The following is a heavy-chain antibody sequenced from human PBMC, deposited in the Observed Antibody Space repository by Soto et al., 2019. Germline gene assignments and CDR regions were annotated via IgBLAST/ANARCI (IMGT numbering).Heavy chain of an antibody. CDR1: GGTFSSYA. J-gene: IGHJ6*02. CDR2: IIPIFGTA. D-gene: IGHD6-13*01. CDR3: ARDRIAAAGTGTYYYYGMDV. Sequence: QVQLVQSGAEVKKPGSSVKVSCKASGGTFSSYAISWVRQAPGQGLEWMGGIIPIFGTANYAQKFQGRVTITADESTSTAYMELSSLRSEGTAVYYCARDRIAAAGTGTYYYYGMDVWGQGTTVTVSS. V-gene: IGHV1-69*01.